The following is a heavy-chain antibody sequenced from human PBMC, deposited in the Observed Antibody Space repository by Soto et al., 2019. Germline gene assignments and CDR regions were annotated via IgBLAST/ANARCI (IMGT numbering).Heavy chain of an antibody. V-gene: IGHV1-69*13. Sequence: ASVKVSCKASGDVFRSYGINWVRQAPGQGLEWMGGIIPISGTTNYAQKFQGRVAVTADESTDTVYMELSRLRSEDTAVYFCARVRCFNGLCHTADYGMDVWGQGTTVTVSS. CDR1: GDVFRSYG. CDR2: IIPISGTT. J-gene: IGHJ6*02. CDR3: ARVRCFNGLCHTADYGMDV. D-gene: IGHD2-8*01.